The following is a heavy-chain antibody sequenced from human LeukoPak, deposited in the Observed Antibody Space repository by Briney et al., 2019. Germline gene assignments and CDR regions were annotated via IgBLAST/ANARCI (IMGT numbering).Heavy chain of an antibody. CDR3: AKDSNHYDSSGYPSQH. CDR1: GFTFSSYG. J-gene: IGHJ1*01. V-gene: IGHV3-30*02. Sequence: PGGSLRLSCAASGFTFSSYGMHWVRQAPGKGLEWVAFIRYDGSNKYYADSVKGRFTISRDNSKNTLYLQMNSLRAEDTAVYYCAKDSNHYDSSGYPSQHWGQGTLVTVSS. CDR2: IRYDGSNK. D-gene: IGHD3-22*01.